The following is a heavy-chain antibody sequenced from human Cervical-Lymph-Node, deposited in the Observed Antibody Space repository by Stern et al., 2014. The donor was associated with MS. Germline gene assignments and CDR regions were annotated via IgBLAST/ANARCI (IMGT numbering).Heavy chain of an antibody. CDR3: ATVWM. V-gene: IGHV3-48*02. CDR1: GFSFSSYT. J-gene: IGHJ4*02. Sequence: VQLVESGGGLVQPGGSLRLSCVASGFSFSSYTMNWVRQAPGRGLEWISYISSSSSIISYAESVKGRFTISRDNAKNLLFLQMNSLRDEDTAVYFCATVWMWGQGSLVTVSS. CDR2: ISSSSSII. D-gene: IGHD1-1*01.